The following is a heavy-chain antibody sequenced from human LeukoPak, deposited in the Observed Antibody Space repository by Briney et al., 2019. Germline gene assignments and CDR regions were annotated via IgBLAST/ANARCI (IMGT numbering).Heavy chain of an antibody. J-gene: IGHJ4*02. V-gene: IGHV3-20*04. CDR3: ARDPGYSYGYVPGYFDY. CDR1: GFTFDDYG. D-gene: IGHD5-18*01. Sequence: PGGSLRLSCAASGFTFDDYGMSWVRQAPGKGLEWVSGINWNGGSTGYADSVKGRFTISRDNAKNSLYLQMNSLRAEDTALYYCARDPGYSYGYVPGYFDYWGQGTLVTVSP. CDR2: INWNGGST.